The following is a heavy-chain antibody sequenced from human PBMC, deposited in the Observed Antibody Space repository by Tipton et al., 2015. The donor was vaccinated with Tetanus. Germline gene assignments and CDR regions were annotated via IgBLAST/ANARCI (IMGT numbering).Heavy chain of an antibody. J-gene: IGHJ4*02. Sequence: LRLSCTVSGGSVNSGTYYWSWIRQPPGKGLEWIGCIYYSGSTNYNPSLKSRVTISVDTSKNQFSLKLSSVTAADTAVYYCARVYYGSGSYYFDYWGQGTLVTVSS. V-gene: IGHV4-61*01. CDR2: IYYSGST. CDR3: ARVYYGSGSYYFDY. D-gene: IGHD3-10*01. CDR1: GGSVNSGTYY.